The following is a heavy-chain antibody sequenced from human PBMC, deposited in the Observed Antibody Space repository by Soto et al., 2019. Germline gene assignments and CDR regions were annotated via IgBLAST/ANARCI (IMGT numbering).Heavy chain of an antibody. V-gene: IGHV3-23*01. J-gene: IGHJ6*03. CDR2: ISGSGDNT. CDR1: GFTFSNYA. CDR3: AKDASGYDPRHYYSYMDV. D-gene: IGHD5-12*01. Sequence: GGSLRFSCTASGFTFSNYAMSWVRQAPGKGLEWVSTISGSGDNTYYADSVKGRFPISRDNSKNTLFLLLNSLRAEDTAVYYCAKDASGYDPRHYYSYMDVWGKGTTVTVSS.